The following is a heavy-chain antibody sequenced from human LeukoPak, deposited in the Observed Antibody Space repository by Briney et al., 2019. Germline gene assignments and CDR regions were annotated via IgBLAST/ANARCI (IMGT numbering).Heavy chain of an antibody. V-gene: IGHV3-23*01. J-gene: IGHJ3*02. CDR1: GFTFSGYA. CDR2: VSGGGAVT. D-gene: IGHD3-22*01. Sequence: GGSLRLSCAVSGFTFSGYAMSGGRQAPGEGLGWGLTVSGGGAVTFYGDSVKRRFTISRDNSKNTLYVQMTSLRAEDTAVYYCAKGGYYYDAGGKDDAFDIWGQGITVTVSS. CDR3: AKGGYYYDAGGKDDAFDI.